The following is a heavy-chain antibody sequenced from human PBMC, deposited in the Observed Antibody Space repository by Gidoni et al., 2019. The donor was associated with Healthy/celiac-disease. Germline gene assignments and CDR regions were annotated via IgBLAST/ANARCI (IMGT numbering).Heavy chain of an antibody. CDR3: ARGAPIGGVDY. D-gene: IGHD5-12*01. V-gene: IGHV3-53*04. CDR1: GFTVSSNY. J-gene: IGHJ4*02. Sequence: EVQLVESGGGLVQPGGSLRLSCAAYGFTVSSNYMSWVRQAPGKGLEWVSVIYSVGSTYYADSVKGRFTISRHNSKNTLYLQMNSLRAEDTAVYYCARGAPIGGVDYWGQGTLVTVSS. CDR2: IYSVGST.